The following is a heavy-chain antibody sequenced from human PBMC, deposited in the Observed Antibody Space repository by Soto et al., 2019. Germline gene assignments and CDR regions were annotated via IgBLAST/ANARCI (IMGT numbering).Heavy chain of an antibody. Sequence: GGSLRLSCAASGFTFSSYSMNWVRQAPGKGLEWVSYISSSSSTIYYADSVKGRFTISRDNAKNSLYLQMNSLRDEDTAVYYCARDLKLYDSSGYPYLLFDYWGQGTLVTVSS. V-gene: IGHV3-48*02. CDR2: ISSSSSTI. D-gene: IGHD3-22*01. CDR1: GFTFSSYS. J-gene: IGHJ4*02. CDR3: ARDLKLYDSSGYPYLLFDY.